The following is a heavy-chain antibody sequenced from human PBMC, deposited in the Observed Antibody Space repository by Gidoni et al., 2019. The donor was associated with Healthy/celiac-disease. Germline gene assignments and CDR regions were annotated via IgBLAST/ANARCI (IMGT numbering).Heavy chain of an antibody. CDR1: GCSISSSSYY. J-gene: IGHJ4*02. CDR2: IYYSGST. D-gene: IGHD3-9*01. Sequence: QLQLQESGPGLVTPSETLSLTCPVSGCSISSSSYYWGWIRQPPGKGLEWIGSIYYSGSTYYNPSLKSRVTISVDTSKNQFSLKLSSVTAADTAVYYCARRGGRYFDWLIDYWGQGTLVTVSS. CDR3: ARRGGRYFDWLIDY. V-gene: IGHV4-39*01.